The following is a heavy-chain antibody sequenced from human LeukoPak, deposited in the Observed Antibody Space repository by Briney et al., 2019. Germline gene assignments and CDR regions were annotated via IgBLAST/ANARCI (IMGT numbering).Heavy chain of an antibody. V-gene: IGHV4-39*07. CDR2: IFYSGST. CDR1: GGSISSSSYY. Sequence: SETLSLTCTVSGGSISSSSYYWGWIRQPPGKGLEWIGSIFYSGSTYYNPSLKSRVTISVDASKNQFSLKLSSVTAADTAVYYCARVGLREFYYGMDVWGQGTTVTVSS. D-gene: IGHD5-12*01. CDR3: ARVGLREFYYGMDV. J-gene: IGHJ6*02.